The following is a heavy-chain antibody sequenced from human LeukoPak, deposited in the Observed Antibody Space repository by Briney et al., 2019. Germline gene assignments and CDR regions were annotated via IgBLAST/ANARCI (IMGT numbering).Heavy chain of an antibody. J-gene: IGHJ4*02. CDR2: MNPNSGNT. Sequence: GASVKVSCKASGYTFTSYDINWVRQAPGQGLEWMGWMNPNSGNTGYAQKFQGRVTMTRNTSISTAYMELSSLRSEDTAVYYCARVTAAAGKVLIDYWGQGTLVTVSS. D-gene: IGHD6-13*01. CDR3: ARVTAAAGKVLIDY. V-gene: IGHV1-8*01. CDR1: GYTFTSYD.